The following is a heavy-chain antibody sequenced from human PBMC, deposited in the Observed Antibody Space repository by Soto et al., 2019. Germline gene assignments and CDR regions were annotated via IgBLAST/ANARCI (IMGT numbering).Heavy chain of an antibody. V-gene: IGHV4-39*07. Sequence: SETLSLTCTVSGGSISSSSYYWGWIRQPPGKGLEWIGSIYCSGSTYYNPSLKSRLTISVDTSKNQFSLKLSSVTAADTAVYYCVRVPYCGGDCYPYYFDYWGQGTLVTVSS. J-gene: IGHJ4*02. CDR2: IYCSGST. D-gene: IGHD2-21*02. CDR1: GGSISSSSYY. CDR3: VRVPYCGGDCYPYYFDY.